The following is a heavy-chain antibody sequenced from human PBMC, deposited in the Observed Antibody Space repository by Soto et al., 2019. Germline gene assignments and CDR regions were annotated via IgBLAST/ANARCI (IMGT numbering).Heavy chain of an antibody. CDR3: AREAGGGYFDY. CDR2: IKQDGSEK. CDR1: GFTFSSYW. V-gene: IGHV3-7*05. Sequence: EVQLVESGGGLVQPGGSLRLSCASSGFTFSSYWMSWVRQAPGKGLEWVANIKQDGSEKYYVDSVKGRFTISRDNAKNSLYLQRNSLRAEDTAVYYCAREAGGGYFDYWGQGTLVTVSS. J-gene: IGHJ4*02. D-gene: IGHD3-10*01.